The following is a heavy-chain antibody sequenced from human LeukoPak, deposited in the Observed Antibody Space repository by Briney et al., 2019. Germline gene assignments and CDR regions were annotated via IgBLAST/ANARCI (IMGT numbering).Heavy chain of an antibody. CDR1: GASFSTSGCY. V-gene: IGHV4-39*01. D-gene: IGHD3-10*01. J-gene: IGHJ1*01. Sequence: SESLSLTCTVSGASFSTSGCYWGWIRQPPGKGLEWIGSIFYTGNTYYDPSLKCPVTISADTPKNQFSLELRFVTAADTAVYYCARLGVSLVWDSGSFPDFWAEGSLVTVSS. CDR3: ARLGVSLVWDSGSFPDF. CDR2: IFYTGNT.